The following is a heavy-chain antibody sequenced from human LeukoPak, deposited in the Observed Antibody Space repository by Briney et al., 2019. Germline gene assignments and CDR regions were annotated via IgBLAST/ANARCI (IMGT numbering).Heavy chain of an antibody. CDR3: ARGIMTTVPTSDY. J-gene: IGHJ4*02. V-gene: IGHV4-59*01. D-gene: IGHD4-17*01. CDR1: GGSINGYY. Sequence: PSETLSLTCTVSGGSINGYYWSWMRQPPGKGLEWIGYVYYSASTNYNPSLKSRVAISVDTSKKQFSLRLSSVTAAETAVYYCARGIMTTVPTSDYWGQGTQVTVSS. CDR2: VYYSAST.